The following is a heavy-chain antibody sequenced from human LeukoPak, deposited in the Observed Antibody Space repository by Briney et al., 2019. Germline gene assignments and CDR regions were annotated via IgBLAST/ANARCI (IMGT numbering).Heavy chain of an antibody. CDR1: GYTLTELS. CDR2: FDPEDGET. CDR3: ATGSYCSGGSCYGSVGWFDP. Sequence: ASVKVSCKVSGYTLTELSMHWVRQAPGKGLEWMGGFDPEDGETIYAQKFQGRVTMTEDTSTDTAYMELSSLRSEDTAVYYCATGSYCSGGSCYGSVGWFDPRGQGTLVTVSS. D-gene: IGHD2-15*01. V-gene: IGHV1-24*01. J-gene: IGHJ5*02.